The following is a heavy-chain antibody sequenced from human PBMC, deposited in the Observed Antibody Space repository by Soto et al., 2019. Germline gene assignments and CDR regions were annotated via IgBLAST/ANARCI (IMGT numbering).Heavy chain of an antibody. D-gene: IGHD3-10*01. CDR1: GGSISSYY. CDR3: ARDYYGSGSYKDYYYYYMDV. V-gene: IGHV4-59*01. J-gene: IGHJ6*03. Sequence: SETLSLTCTVSGGSISSYYWSWIRQSPGKGLEWIGYIYYSGSTNYNPSLKSRVTISVDTSKNQFSLKLSSVTAADTAVYYCARDYYGSGSYKDYYYYYMDVWGKGTTVTVSS. CDR2: IYYSGST.